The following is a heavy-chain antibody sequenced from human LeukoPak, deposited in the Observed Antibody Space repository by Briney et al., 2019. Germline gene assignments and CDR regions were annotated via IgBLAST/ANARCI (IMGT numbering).Heavy chain of an antibody. J-gene: IGHJ4*02. CDR3: ASTFAGRRE. Sequence: GGSLRLSCAASGFTFDDYAMHWVRQAPGKGLEWVSGISWNSGSIGYADSVKGRFTISRDNAKNSLYLQMNSLRAEDTAVYYCASTFAGRREWGQGTLVTVSS. D-gene: IGHD2-2*01. CDR2: ISWNSGSI. V-gene: IGHV3-9*01. CDR1: GFTFDDYA.